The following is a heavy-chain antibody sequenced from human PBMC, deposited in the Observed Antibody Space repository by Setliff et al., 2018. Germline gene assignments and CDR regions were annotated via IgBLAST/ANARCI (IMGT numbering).Heavy chain of an antibody. CDR1: GYTFTNYG. J-gene: IGHJ4*02. Sequence: ASVKVSCKASGYTFTNYGFTWVRQAPGQGLEWMGMIITNTGKTSYPKKFQGRVTMTTDTYTGTGYMELRSLTSDDTAVYYCARYVHFANHFDYWGQGTLVTVSS. CDR2: IITNTGKT. V-gene: IGHV1-18*01. CDR3: ARYVHFANHFDY. D-gene: IGHD2-8*01.